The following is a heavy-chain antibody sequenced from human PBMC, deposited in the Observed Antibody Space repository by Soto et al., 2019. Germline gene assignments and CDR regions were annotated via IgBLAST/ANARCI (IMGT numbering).Heavy chain of an antibody. J-gene: IGHJ6*02. CDR2: INHSGST. CDR3: ARVEIVVVPAARAYYCGMDV. CDR1: GGSFSGYY. D-gene: IGHD2-2*03. V-gene: IGHV4-34*01. Sequence: QVQLQQWGAGLLKPSETLSLTCAVYGGSFSGYYWSWIRQPPGKGLEWIGEINHSGSTNYNPSLKSRVTISVDTSKNQCSLKLGAVSAADTAVYYCARVEIVVVPAARAYYCGMDVWGQGTTVTVSS.